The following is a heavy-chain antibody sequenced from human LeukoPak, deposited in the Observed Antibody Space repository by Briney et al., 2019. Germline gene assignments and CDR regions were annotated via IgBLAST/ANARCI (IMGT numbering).Heavy chain of an antibody. D-gene: IGHD3-10*01. J-gene: IGHJ4*02. CDR1: GYTFTSYG. V-gene: IGHV1-18*01. CDR3: ARDSHGMVRGVMVY. Sequence: ASVKVSCKASGYTFTSYGISWVRQAPGQGLEWMGWFSAYNGNRNDAQKLPGRVTMTTDTCTSTAYMELRSLRSDDPAVYYCARDSHGMVRGVMVYWGQGTLVTVSS. CDR2: FSAYNGNR.